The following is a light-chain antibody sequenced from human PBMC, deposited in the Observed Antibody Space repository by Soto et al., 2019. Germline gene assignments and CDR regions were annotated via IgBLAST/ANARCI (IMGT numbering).Light chain of an antibody. J-gene: IGKJ4*01. V-gene: IGKV3-11*01. CDR2: DAV. CDR3: QQYSNWPPVLT. Sequence: ETVLTQSPATLSLSPGERATLSCRASQSVSSYLAWYQQKPGQAPRLLIYDAVNRATGIPDRFSGSGYGTEFTLTISSLQSEDFAVYYCQQYSNWPPVLTFGGGTKVDIK. CDR1: QSVSSY.